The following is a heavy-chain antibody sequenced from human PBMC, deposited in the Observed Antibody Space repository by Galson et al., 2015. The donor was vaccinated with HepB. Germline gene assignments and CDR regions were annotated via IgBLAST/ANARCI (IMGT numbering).Heavy chain of an antibody. V-gene: IGHV5-51*01. D-gene: IGHD2-2*01. CDR1: GYSFTSYW. CDR2: IYPGDSDT. Sequence: QSGAEVKKPGESLKISCKGSGYSFTSYWIGWVRQMPGKGLEWMGIIYPGDSDTRYSPSFQGQVPISVDKSISATYLQWSSLKASDTAIYYCARREQYCGVSSCYSNIWGQGTLVTVSS. CDR3: ARREQYCGVSSCYSNI. J-gene: IGHJ4*02.